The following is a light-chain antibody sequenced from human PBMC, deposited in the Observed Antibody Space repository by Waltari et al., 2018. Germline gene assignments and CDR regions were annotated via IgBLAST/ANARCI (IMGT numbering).Light chain of an antibody. CDR2: GAS. CDR1: QSVTSNY. V-gene: IGKV3-20*01. CDR3: QQYDNSPRYT. Sequence: ETVLTQSPGTLSLSPGERATLSCRASQSVTSNYLAWSKQTPGQAPRLLIYGASSRATGIPDRFSGSGSGTEFTLTISRLEPEDFAVYYCQQYDNSPRYTFGQGTKLEIK. J-gene: IGKJ2*01.